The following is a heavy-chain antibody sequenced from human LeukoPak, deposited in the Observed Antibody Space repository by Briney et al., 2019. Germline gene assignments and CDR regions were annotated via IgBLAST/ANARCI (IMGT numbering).Heavy chain of an antibody. D-gene: IGHD5-18*01. Sequence: GGSLRLSCAASGFTFSSYGMHWVRQAPGKGLEWVAVISYDGSNKYYADSVKGRFTISRDNSKNTLYLQMNSLRAEDTAVYYCAGELLDTAMVIGDYWGQGTLVTVSS. V-gene: IGHV3-30*03. CDR2: ISYDGSNK. J-gene: IGHJ4*02. CDR1: GFTFSSYG. CDR3: AGELLDTAMVIGDY.